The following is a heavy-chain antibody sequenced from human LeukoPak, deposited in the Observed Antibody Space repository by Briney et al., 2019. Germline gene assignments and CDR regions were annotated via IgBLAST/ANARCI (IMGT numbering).Heavy chain of an antibody. D-gene: IGHD3-22*01. CDR2: ISAYNGNT. CDR1: GYTFTSYG. V-gene: IGHV1-18*01. Sequence: GASVTVSCKASGYTFTSYGISWVRQAPGQGLEWMGWISAYNGNTNYAQKLQGRVTMTTDTSTSTAYMELRSLRSDDTAVYYCARMIYDSSGYYLGYWGQGTLVTVSS. CDR3: ARMIYDSSGYYLGY. J-gene: IGHJ4*02.